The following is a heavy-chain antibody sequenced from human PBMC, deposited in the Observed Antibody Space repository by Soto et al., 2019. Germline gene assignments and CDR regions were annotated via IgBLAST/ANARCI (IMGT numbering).Heavy chain of an antibody. Sequence: SETLSLTCTVSGGSISSSSYYWGWIRQPPGKGLEWIGSIYYSGSTYYNPSLKSRVTISVDTSKNQFSLKLSSVTAADTAVYYCATTYYDILTGYFVMDVWGQGTTVTVSS. D-gene: IGHD3-9*01. CDR1: GGSISSSSYY. J-gene: IGHJ6*02. CDR2: IYYSGST. V-gene: IGHV4-39*01. CDR3: ATTYYDILTGYFVMDV.